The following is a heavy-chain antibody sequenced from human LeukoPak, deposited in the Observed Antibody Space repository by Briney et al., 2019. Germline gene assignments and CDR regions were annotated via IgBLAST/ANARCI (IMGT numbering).Heavy chain of an antibody. J-gene: IGHJ4*02. Sequence: PSETLSLTCSVSGGSISSSSYYWGWIRQPPGKGLEWIGSIYNSGSTYYTPSLKSRVTMSVDTSKNQFSLKPSSVTAADTAVYYCARQGIAGYWGQGTLVTVSS. CDR3: ARQGIAGY. D-gene: IGHD6-13*01. CDR2: IYNSGST. CDR1: GGSISSSSYY. V-gene: IGHV4-39*01.